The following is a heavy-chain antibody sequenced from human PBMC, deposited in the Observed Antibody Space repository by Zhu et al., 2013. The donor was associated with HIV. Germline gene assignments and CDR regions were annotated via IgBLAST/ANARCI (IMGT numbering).Heavy chain of an antibody. Sequence: QVQLVQSGAEVKKPGASVKVSCKASGYIFTSYDINWVRQATGQGLEWMGWMNPNSGGTNFAQKFQGRVTMTRATSISTAYMELSRLRFDDTAVYYCARAYYDIPYYFDCWGQGTLVTVSS. J-gene: IGHJ4*02. V-gene: IGHV1-2*02. D-gene: IGHD3-9*01. CDR2: MNPNSGGT. CDR1: GYIFTSYD. CDR3: ARAYYDIPYYFDC.